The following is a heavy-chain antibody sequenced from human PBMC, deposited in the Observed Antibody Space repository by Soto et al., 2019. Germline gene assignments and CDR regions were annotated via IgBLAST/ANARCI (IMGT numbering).Heavy chain of an antibody. J-gene: IGHJ4*02. V-gene: IGHV1-18*01. CDR2: ISAHNGNT. CDR1: GYTFTSYG. D-gene: IGHD1-1*01. Sequence: QVHLAQSGAEVKKPGASVEVSCKASGYTFTSYGITWVRQAPGQGLEWMGWISAHNGNTDYAQTLQGRVIVTRDTSTSTAYMELRSLRSDDTAVYYCARGRYGDYWGQGALVTVSS. CDR3: ARGRYGDY.